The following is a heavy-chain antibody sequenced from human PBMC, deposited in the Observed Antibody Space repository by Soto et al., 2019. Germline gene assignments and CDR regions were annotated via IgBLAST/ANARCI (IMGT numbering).Heavy chain of an antibody. CDR2: INAGNGNT. V-gene: IGHV1-3*01. Sequence: ASVKVSCKASGYTFTSYAMHWVRQAPGQRLEWMGWINAGNGNTKYSQKFQGRVTITRDTSASTAYMELSSLRSEDTAAYYCAQGYCSGGSCYTLDYWGQGTLVTVSS. CDR1: GYTFTSYA. CDR3: AQGYCSGGSCYTLDY. D-gene: IGHD2-15*01. J-gene: IGHJ4*02.